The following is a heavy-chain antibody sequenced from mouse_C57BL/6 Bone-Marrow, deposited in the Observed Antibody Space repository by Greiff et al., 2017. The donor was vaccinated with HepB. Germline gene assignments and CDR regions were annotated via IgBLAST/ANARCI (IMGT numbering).Heavy chain of an antibody. CDR1: GYTFTSYW. Sequence: QVQLQQPGAELVKPGASVKMSCKASGYTFTSYWITWVKQRPGQGLEWIGDIYPGSGSTNYNEKFKSKATLTVDTSSSTAYMQLSSLTSEDSAVYYCAIQSLLRLRDWYFYVWGTGTTVTVSS. V-gene: IGHV1-55*01. D-gene: IGHD1-1*01. CDR3: AIQSLLRLRDWYFYV. J-gene: IGHJ1*03. CDR2: IYPGSGST.